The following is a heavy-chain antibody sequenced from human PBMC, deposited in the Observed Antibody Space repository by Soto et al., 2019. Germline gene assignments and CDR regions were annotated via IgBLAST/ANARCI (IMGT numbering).Heavy chain of an antibody. CDR1: GFTFSNAW. J-gene: IGHJ4*02. CDR3: TTENPGYYDFWSGYYTDDY. Sequence: EVQLVESGGGLVKPGGSLRLSCAASGFTFSNAWMSWVRQAPGKGLEWVGRIKSKTDGGTTDYAAPVKGRFTISRDDSKNTLYLQMNSLKTDDTAVYYCTTENPGYYDFWSGYYTDDYWGQGTLVTVSS. D-gene: IGHD3-3*01. CDR2: IKSKTDGGTT. V-gene: IGHV3-15*01.